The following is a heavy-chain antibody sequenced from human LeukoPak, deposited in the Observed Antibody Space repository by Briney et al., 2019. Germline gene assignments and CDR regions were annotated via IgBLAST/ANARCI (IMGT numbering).Heavy chain of an antibody. CDR3: ARELWGLRGQLISPLYYYYYMDV. V-gene: IGHV3-21*01. CDR1: GFTFSNYG. CDR2: ISSSSSYI. D-gene: IGHD5-24*01. J-gene: IGHJ6*03. Sequence: PGGSLRLSCAASGFTFSNYGMSWVRQAPGKGLEWVSSISSSSSYIYYADSVKGRFTISRDNAKNSLYLQMNSLRAEDTAVYYCARELWGLRGQLISPLYYYYYMDVWGKGTTVTVSS.